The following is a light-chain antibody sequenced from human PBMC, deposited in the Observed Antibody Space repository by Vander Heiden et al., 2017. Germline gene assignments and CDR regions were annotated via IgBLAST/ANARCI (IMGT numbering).Light chain of an antibody. V-gene: IGLV1-44*01. CDR1: SSNIGSNT. CDR3: AAWDDTLNGPDVV. Sequence: QSVLTQPPSASGTPGQRVTIPCSGSSSNIGSNTVSWYQQLPGTAPKLLIYNNDQRPSGVPDRFSGSKSGTSASLAISGLQSEDEADYHCAAWDDTLNGPDVVFGGGTKLTVL. CDR2: NND. J-gene: IGLJ2*01.